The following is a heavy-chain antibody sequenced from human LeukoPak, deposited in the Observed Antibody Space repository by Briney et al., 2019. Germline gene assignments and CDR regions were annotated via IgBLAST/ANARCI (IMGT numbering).Heavy chain of an antibody. Sequence: ASVKVSCKASGYTFTSYGISWVRQAPGQGLEWMGWISAYNGNTNYAQKLQGRVTMTTDTSTSTAYMELRSLRSDDTAVYYCARVHDSGCSSTSRYTWFDPWGQGTLVTVSS. CDR2: ISAYNGNT. V-gene: IGHV1-18*01. D-gene: IGHD2-2*02. J-gene: IGHJ5*02. CDR1: GYTFTSYG. CDR3: ARVHDSGCSSTSRYTWFDP.